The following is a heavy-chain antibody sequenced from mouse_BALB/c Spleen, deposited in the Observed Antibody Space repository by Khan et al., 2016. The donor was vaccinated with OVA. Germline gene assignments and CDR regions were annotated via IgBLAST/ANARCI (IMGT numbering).Heavy chain of an antibody. V-gene: IGHV1S137*01. J-gene: IGHJ4*01. CDR2: ISTYYGDA. CDR3: ARGGLALYTMDY. CDR1: GYTFTDYA. Sequence: QVRLQQSGAELVRPGVSVKISCKGSGYTFTDYAMHWVKQSHAKSLEWIGVISTYYGDANYNQQFKGKATMTVDKSSNTAYLDLDRLTSEDSAIYYCARGGLALYTMDYWGQGTSVTVSS.